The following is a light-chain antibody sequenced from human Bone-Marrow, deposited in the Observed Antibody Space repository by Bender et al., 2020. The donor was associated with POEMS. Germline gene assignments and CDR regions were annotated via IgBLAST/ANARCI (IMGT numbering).Light chain of an antibody. J-gene: IGLJ3*02. CDR2: DNN. V-gene: IGLV1-44*01. CDR3: QSYDNSLNGRV. Sequence: QSVLTQPPSVSGTPGQRVTISCYGSSPNIGTNIVNWYQQLPGTAPKLLIYDNNQWPSGVPDRFSGSKSGTSASLAITGLQAEDEADYYCQSYDNSLNGRVFGGGTKLTVL. CDR1: SPNIGTNI.